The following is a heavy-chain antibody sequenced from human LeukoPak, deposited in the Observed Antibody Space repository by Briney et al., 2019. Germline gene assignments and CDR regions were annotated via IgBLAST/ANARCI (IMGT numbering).Heavy chain of an antibody. CDR2: ISYDESNK. D-gene: IGHD6-25*01. J-gene: IGHJ6*03. V-gene: IGHV3-30-3*01. Sequence: PGRSLRLSCAASGFTFSSYAMHWVRQAPGKGLEWVALISYDESNKYYADSVKGRFTISRDNSKNTLYLQMNSLRVEDTAVYYCARKSRLEYYYYYYYMDVWGKGTTVTVSS. CDR1: GFTFSSYA. CDR3: ARKSRLEYYYYYYYMDV.